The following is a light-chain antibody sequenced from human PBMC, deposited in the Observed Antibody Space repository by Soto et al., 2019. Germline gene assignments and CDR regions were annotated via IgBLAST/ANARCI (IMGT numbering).Light chain of an antibody. CDR2: AAS. CDR1: QGIRTD. V-gene: IGKV1-6*01. J-gene: IGKJ3*01. Sequence: AIQMTQSPSSLSASVGDTVTITCRASQGIRTDLAWYQQKPGKAPKLLIYAASNLYSGVPSRFSGGGSGTDFILTVSSLQPEDFATYYCLQHNNYPLTFGPGTKVAIK. CDR3: LQHNNYPLT.